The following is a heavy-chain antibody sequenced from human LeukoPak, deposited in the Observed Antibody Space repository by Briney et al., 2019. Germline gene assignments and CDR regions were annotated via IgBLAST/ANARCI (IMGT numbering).Heavy chain of an antibody. CDR1: GFSLSDYY. V-gene: IGHV3-11*01. CDR3: ARRRDFIDY. D-gene: IGHD3/OR15-3a*01. Sequence: GGSLRLSCAASGFSLSDYYMSWIRQAPGKGLEWVSYSSSSGSTIYYADSVKGRFAISRDNAKNSLYLQMNNLRAEDTPVYYCARRRDFIDYWGQGTLVTVSS. CDR2: SSSSGSTI. J-gene: IGHJ4*02.